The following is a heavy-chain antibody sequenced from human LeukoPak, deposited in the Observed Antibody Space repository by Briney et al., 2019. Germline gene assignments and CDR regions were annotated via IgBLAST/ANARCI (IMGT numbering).Heavy chain of an antibody. V-gene: IGHV1-8*01. J-gene: IGHJ6*02. Sequence: ASVKVSCKASGYTFTSYDINWVRQATGQGLEWMGWMNPNSGNTGYAQKFQGRVTMTRNTSISTAYMELSSLRSEDTAVYYCARGHCSGGSCYSYGMDVWSQGTTVTVSS. CDR1: GYTFTSYD. CDR3: ARGHCSGGSCYSYGMDV. D-gene: IGHD2-15*01. CDR2: MNPNSGNT.